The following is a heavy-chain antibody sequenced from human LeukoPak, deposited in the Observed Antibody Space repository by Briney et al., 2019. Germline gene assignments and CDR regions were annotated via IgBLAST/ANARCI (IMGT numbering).Heavy chain of an antibody. V-gene: IGHV1-3*01. CDR3: ARVEWVRPARDYYYGMDV. CDR2: INAGNGNT. CDR1: GYTFTSYA. Sequence: ASVKVSCKASGYTFTSYAMHWVRQAPGQRLEWMGWINAGNGNTKYSQKFQGRVTITRDTSASTAYMELSSLRSEDTAVYYCARVEWVRPARDYYYGMDVWGQGTTVTVSS. D-gene: IGHD1-26*01. J-gene: IGHJ6*02.